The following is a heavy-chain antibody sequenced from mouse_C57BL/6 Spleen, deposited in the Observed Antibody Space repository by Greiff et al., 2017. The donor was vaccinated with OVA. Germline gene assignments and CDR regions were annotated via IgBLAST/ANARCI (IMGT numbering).Heavy chain of an antibody. V-gene: IGHV1-64*01. CDR3: ARPYDFYAMDY. J-gene: IGHJ4*01. D-gene: IGHD6-5*01. CDR2: IHPNSGST. Sequence: QVQLQQPGAELVKPGASVKLSCKASGYTFTSYWMHWVKQRPGQGLEWIGMIHPNSGSTNYNEKFKSKATLTVDKSSSTAYMQLSSLTSEDPAVYYCARPYDFYAMDYWGQGTSVTVSS. CDR1: GYTFTSYW.